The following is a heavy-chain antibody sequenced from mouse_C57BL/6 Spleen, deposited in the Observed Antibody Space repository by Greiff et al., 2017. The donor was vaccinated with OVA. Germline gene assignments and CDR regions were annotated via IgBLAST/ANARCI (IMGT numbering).Heavy chain of an antibody. CDR2: INPYNGDT. Sequence: VQLQQSGPELVKPGDSVKVSCKASGYSFTGYFMNWVMQSHGKSLEWIGRINPYNGDTFYNQKFKGKATLTVDKSSSTAHMELRSLTSEDSAVYYCARSGDYYLKGAMDYWGQGTSVTVSS. CDR3: ARSGDYYLKGAMDY. D-gene: IGHD2-1*01. CDR1: GYSFTGYF. J-gene: IGHJ4*01. V-gene: IGHV1-20*01.